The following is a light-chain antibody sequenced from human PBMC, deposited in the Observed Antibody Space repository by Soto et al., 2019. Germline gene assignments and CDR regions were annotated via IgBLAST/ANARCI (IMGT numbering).Light chain of an antibody. CDR3: QSYDSDLNAWV. Sequence: QPVLTQPPSVSGAPGQRVTISCTGTTSNIGTGFDIHWYQQFPGRAPQLIIYGNTNRPSGVPDRFSGSNSGTSGSLAITGLQAEDEADYYCQSYDSDLNAWVFGGGTKLTVL. V-gene: IGLV1-40*01. CDR2: GNT. CDR1: TSNIGTGFD. J-gene: IGLJ3*02.